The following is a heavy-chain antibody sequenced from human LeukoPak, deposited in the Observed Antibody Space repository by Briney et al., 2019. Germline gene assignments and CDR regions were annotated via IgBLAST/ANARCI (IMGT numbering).Heavy chain of an antibody. D-gene: IGHD3-22*01. J-gene: IGHJ4*02. V-gene: IGHV3-20*04. Sequence: GGSLRLSCAASGFTFDDYGMSWVRQAPGKGLEWVSGINWNGGSTGYADSVKGRFTISRDNAKNSLYLQMNSLRAEDTALYYCARYFNYYDSSGYWYYFDYWGQGTLVTVSS. CDR2: INWNGGST. CDR3: ARYFNYYDSSGYWYYFDY. CDR1: GFTFDDYG.